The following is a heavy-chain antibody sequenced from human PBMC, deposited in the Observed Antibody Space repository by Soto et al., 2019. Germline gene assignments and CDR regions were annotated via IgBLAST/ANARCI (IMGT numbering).Heavy chain of an antibody. V-gene: IGHV3-30*18. J-gene: IGHJ4*02. D-gene: IGHD3-22*01. CDR1: GFTFSSYG. Sequence: QVQLVESGGGVVQPGRSLRLSCAASGFTFSSYGMHWVRQAPGKGLEWVAVISYDGSNRYYADSVKGRFTISRDNSKNTLYLQMNSLRAEDTAGYYCAKDMYYYDSSGYYYGDYWGQGTLVTVSS. CDR3: AKDMYYYDSSGYYYGDY. CDR2: ISYDGSNR.